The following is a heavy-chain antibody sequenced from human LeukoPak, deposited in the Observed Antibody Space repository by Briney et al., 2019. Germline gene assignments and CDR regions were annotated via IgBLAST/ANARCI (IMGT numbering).Heavy chain of an antibody. Sequence: SETLSLTCTVSGGSISSYYWSWIRQPPGKGLEWIGYIYYSGSTNYNPSLKSRVTISVDTSKNQFSLKLSSVTAADTAVYYCARTQEISSSWYGTLFDYWGQGTLVTASS. V-gene: IGHV4-59*08. CDR2: IYYSGST. J-gene: IGHJ4*02. CDR3: ARTQEISSSWYGTLFDY. CDR1: GGSISSYY. D-gene: IGHD6-13*01.